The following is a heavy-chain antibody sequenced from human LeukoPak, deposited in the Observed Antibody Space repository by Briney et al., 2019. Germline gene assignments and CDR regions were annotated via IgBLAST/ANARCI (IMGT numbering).Heavy chain of an antibody. V-gene: IGHV3-66*01. CDR2: IYSGGST. Sequence: PGGSLRLSCAASGFTVSSNYMSWVRQAPGKGLEWVSVIYSGGSTYYADSVKGRFTISRDNSKNTLYLQMNSLRAEDTAVYYCARGQVRGLRKIYFDYWGQGTLVTVSS. CDR3: ARGQVRGLRKIYFDY. D-gene: IGHD3-10*01. CDR1: GFTVSSNY. J-gene: IGHJ4*02.